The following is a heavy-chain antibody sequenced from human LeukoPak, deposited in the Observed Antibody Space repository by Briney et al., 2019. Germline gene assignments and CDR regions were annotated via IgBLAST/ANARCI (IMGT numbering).Heavy chain of an antibody. V-gene: IGHV4-34*01. J-gene: IGHJ6*02. CDR1: GFTFSSFA. Sequence: RAGGSLRLSCAASGFTFSSFAMTWIRQPPGKGLEWIGDINHSGTTNYNPSLKSRVTMSVDTSKKQFSLKLKSVTAADTAVYYCARVYYYVAVWGQGTTVTVSS. CDR3: ARVYYYVAV. CDR2: INHSGTT.